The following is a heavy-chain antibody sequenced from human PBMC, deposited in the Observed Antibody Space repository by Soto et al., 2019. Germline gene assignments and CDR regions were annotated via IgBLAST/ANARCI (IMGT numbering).Heavy chain of an antibody. V-gene: IGHV3-23*01. CDR1: GFTFSSYA. Sequence: GGSLRLSCAASGFTFSSYAMSWVRQAPGKGLEWVSAISGSGGSTYYADSVKGRFTISRDNSKNTLYLQMNSLRAEDTAVYYCAKAVDYDFWSGYYGGNYYYYYYMDVWGKGTTVTVSS. D-gene: IGHD3-3*01. CDR3: AKAVDYDFWSGYYGGNYYYYYYMDV. J-gene: IGHJ6*03. CDR2: ISGSGGST.